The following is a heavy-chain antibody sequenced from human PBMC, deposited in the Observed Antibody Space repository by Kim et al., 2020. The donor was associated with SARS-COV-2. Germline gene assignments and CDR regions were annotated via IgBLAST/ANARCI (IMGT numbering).Heavy chain of an antibody. CDR3: ARSGYCTTTNCMRGNWFDP. J-gene: IGHJ5*02. Sequence: SETLFLTCAVYGETFTGYYWSWIRQPPGKGLEWIGEINHIGSINYNPSLKSRVIISVDTSKSQFSLKVTSVNATDTAVYYCARSGYCTTTNCMRGNWFDPWGQGTRVTVSS. CDR1: GETFTGYY. D-gene: IGHD2-2*01. V-gene: IGHV4-34*01. CDR2: INHIGSI.